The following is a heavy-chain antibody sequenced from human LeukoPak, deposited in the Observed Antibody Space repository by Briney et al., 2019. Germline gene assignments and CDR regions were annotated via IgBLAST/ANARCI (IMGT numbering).Heavy chain of an antibody. CDR3: AKDLDRYSGSYGPDS. D-gene: IGHD5-12*01. CDR2: IRFDGSNK. J-gene: IGHJ4*02. Sequence: GGSLRLSCAASGFTFSFYGMHWVRQAPGKGPEWVAFIRFDGSNKYYTDSVKGRFTISRDNSKNTLYLQMNSLRAEDTAVYYCAKDLDRYSGSYGPDSWGQGTLVTVSS. CDR1: GFTFSFYG. V-gene: IGHV3-30*02.